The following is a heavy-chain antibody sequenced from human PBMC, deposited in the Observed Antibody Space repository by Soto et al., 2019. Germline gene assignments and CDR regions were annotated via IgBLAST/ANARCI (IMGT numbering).Heavy chain of an antibody. CDR2: ISSSSSYI. Sequence: XRGLRGPASAAGFTCSSYGMDWVRQAPGKGLEWVSSISSSSSYIYYADSVKGRFTISRDNAKNSLYLQMNSLRAEDTAVYYCARDKYCGGDCYQTLDDWGQGTLVTVPS. CDR3: ARDKYCGGDCYQTLDD. V-gene: IGHV3-21*01. D-gene: IGHD2-21*02. CDR1: GFTCSSYG. J-gene: IGHJ4*02.